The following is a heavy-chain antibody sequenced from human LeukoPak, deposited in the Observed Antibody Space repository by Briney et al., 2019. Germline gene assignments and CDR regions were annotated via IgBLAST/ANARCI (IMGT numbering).Heavy chain of an antibody. J-gene: IGHJ6*03. V-gene: IGHV3-7*01. CDR1: GFTFSSYW. D-gene: IGHD3-3*01. CDR3: ARNGPGITIFGVVYYYYYYMDV. CDR2: IKQDGSQK. Sequence: GGSLRLSCAAYGFTFSSYWMSCDRQAPGKGLEWVANIKQDGSQKYYVDSVKGRLTISRDNAKNSLYLQMNSLRAEDTAVYYCARNGPGITIFGVVYYYYYYMDVWGKGTTVTVSS.